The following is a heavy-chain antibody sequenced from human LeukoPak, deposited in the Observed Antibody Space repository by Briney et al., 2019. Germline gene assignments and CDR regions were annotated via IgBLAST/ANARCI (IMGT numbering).Heavy chain of an antibody. J-gene: IGHJ4*02. D-gene: IGHD6-6*01. V-gene: IGHV3-30*02. Sequence: GGSLRLSCAASGFTFSSYGMHWVRQAPGKGLEWVAFIRYDGSNKYYADSVKGRFTISRDNSKNTLYLQMNSLRAEDTAVYYCAKDGRSSPDYYFDYWGQGTLVTVSS. CDR2: IRYDGSNK. CDR1: GFTFSSYG. CDR3: AKDGRSSPDYYFDY.